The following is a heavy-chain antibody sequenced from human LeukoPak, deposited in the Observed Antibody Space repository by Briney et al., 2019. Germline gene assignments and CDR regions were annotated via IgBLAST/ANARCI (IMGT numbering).Heavy chain of an antibody. CDR1: GFTFISSA. J-gene: IGHJ4*02. D-gene: IGHD1-26*01. CDR3: AADEIREGSSEPPRPH. Sequence: ALVKVSCKASGFTFISSAVQWVRQARGQRLEWIGWIVVGSGNTNYAQKFQERVTITRDMSTSTAYMELSSLRSEDTAVYYCAADEIREGSSEPPRPHWGQGTLVTVSS. CDR2: IVVGSGNT. V-gene: IGHV1-58*01.